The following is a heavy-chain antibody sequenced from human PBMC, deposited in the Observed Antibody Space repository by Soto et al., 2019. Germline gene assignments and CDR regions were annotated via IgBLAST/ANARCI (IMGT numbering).Heavy chain of an antibody. CDR3: ARVRVVVTKYYFDY. D-gene: IGHD3-22*01. J-gene: IGHJ4*02. Sequence: SETLSLTCTVSGGSISSGDYYWSWIRQPPGKGLEWIGYIYYSGSTYYNPSLKSRVTISVDTSKNQFSLKLSSVTAADRAVYCCARVRVVVTKYYFDYWGQGTLVTVSS. CDR2: IYYSGST. V-gene: IGHV4-30-4*01. CDR1: GGSISSGDYY.